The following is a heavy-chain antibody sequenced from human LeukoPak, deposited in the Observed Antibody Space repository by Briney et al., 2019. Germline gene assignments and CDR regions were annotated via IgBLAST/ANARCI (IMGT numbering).Heavy chain of an antibody. CDR2: IYSGGST. J-gene: IGHJ3*02. CDR1: GFTVSSNY. CDR3: ARYGLGAHAFDI. V-gene: IGHV3-66*01. D-gene: IGHD3/OR15-3a*01. Sequence: GGSLRLSCAASGFTVSSNYMNWVSQAPGNGLEWVSVIYSGGSTYYADAVKGRFTISRDNSKNTLYLQMNSLRAEDTAVYYCARYGLGAHAFDIWGQGTMVTVSS.